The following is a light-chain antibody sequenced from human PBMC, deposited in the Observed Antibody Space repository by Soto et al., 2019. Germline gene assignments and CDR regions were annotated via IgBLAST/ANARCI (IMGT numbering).Light chain of an antibody. Sequence: EIVMTQSPATLSVSPGERSTLSCRASQSISTELAWYQQKPGQPPRLLIYSAYTRATGVPATFTGSGSGSEVTLTISGMQSEDFAVYYCQQGHNWPLTFGKGTRLEI. CDR2: SAY. CDR3: QQGHNWPLT. V-gene: IGKV3-15*01. CDR1: QSISTE. J-gene: IGKJ2*01.